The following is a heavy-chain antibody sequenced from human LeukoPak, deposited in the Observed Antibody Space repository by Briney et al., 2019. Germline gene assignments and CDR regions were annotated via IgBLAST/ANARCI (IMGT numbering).Heavy chain of an antibody. CDR1: GFTFSSYA. CDR2: ISGSGGST. J-gene: IGHJ4*02. V-gene: IGHV3-23*01. D-gene: IGHD2-2*01. Sequence: GGSLRLSCAASGFTFSSYAMSWVRQAPGKGLEWVSAISGSGGSTYYADSVKGRLTISRDNAKNTLYLEMNSLRAEDKAVYYCAKVALLGYCSSTSCYPQFDYWGQGTLVTVSS. CDR3: AKVALLGYCSSTSCYPQFDY.